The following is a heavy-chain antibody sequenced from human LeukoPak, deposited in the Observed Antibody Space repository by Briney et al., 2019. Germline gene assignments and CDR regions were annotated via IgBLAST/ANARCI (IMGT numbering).Heavy chain of an antibody. Sequence: GGSLRLSCAASGFTFGSYEMNWVRQAPGKGLEWVSYMSSSGSTTKYADAVKGRFTMSRDNAKNSLYLQMNSLRAEDTAVYYCARVRYSSSWYYDMDVWGQGTTVTVSS. CDR3: ARVRYSSSWYYDMDV. CDR1: GFTFGSYE. CDR2: MSSSGSTT. V-gene: IGHV3-48*03. D-gene: IGHD6-13*01. J-gene: IGHJ6*02.